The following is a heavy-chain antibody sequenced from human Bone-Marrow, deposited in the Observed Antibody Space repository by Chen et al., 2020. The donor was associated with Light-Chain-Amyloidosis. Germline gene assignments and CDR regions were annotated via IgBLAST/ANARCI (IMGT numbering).Heavy chain of an antibody. Sequence: GGVVQPGGSLXXXXAASGFAFSSYAMHWVRQAPGKGLEWVAAISYDETTKYYADAVRGRFTISXXXXXXTXXXXXXXXXXXXXXLFYCATDSAVPGAHPPDYWGQGSPVT. CDR2: ISYDETTK. J-gene: IGHJ4*02. CDR3: ATDSAVPGAHPPDY. CDR1: GFAFSSYA. V-gene: IGHV3-30-3*01. D-gene: IGHD6-19*01.